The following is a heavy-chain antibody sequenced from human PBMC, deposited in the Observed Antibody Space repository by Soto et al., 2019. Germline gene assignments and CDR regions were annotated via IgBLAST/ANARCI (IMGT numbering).Heavy chain of an antibody. Sequence: EVQLLESGGGLVQPGGSLRLSCAASGFSFSTYAMSWVRQAPGKGLEWVSGISAGGGNTFYEDSVRGRFTTSRDNSKNTRYLEIYSLRAEETALCYCAKHSEYHLQSWFHPWGQGTPGTVSS. J-gene: IGHJ5*02. D-gene: IGHD2-2*01. CDR3: AKHSEYHLQSWFHP. CDR2: ISAGGGNT. CDR1: GFSFSTYA. V-gene: IGHV3-23*02.